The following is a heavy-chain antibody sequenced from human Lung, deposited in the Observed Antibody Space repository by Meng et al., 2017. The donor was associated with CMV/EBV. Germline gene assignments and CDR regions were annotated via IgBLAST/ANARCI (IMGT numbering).Heavy chain of an antibody. CDR1: GYSFTQYW. Sequence: ESXKISXQGSGYSFTQYWIGWVRQMPGRGLEWMGIIYPGDSDTSYSPSFEGQVSISADKSTSTAYLQWHSLKASDTARYYCAMIVAGLGIKNYHYGMAVWGQGTXVTVSS. CDR2: IYPGDSDT. CDR3: AMIVAGLGIKNYHYGMAV. J-gene: IGHJ6*02. D-gene: IGHD3/OR15-3a*01. V-gene: IGHV5-51*01.